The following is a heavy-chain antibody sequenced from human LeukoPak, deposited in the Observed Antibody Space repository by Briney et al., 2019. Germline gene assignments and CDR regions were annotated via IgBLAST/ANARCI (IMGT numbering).Heavy chain of an antibody. J-gene: IGHJ6*03. Sequence: SETLSFKSSVYAGTISSNYWSWIRQPPGKELVWIGNIYYSRSTNYNTSLKSLATISVDTSKNQFSLKLSSVTAADTAVYYCARDIHSGSYPYYYYYYMDGWGKGTTVTVSS. CDR1: AGTISSNY. CDR2: IYYSRST. CDR3: ARDIHSGSYPYYYYYYMDG. D-gene: IGHD1-26*01. V-gene: IGHV4-59*01.